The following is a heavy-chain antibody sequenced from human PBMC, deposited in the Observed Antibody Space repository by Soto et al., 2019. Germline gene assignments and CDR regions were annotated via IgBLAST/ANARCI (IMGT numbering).Heavy chain of an antibody. J-gene: IGHJ6*02. D-gene: IGHD2-2*01. CDR3: AKDGHCSSTSCYRAYYYYGMDV. CDR1: GLTFSSYG. Sequence: GGSLRLSCAASGLTFSSYGMHWVRQAPGKGLEWVAVISYDGSNKYYADSVKGRFTISRDNSKNTLYLQMNSLRAEDTAVYYCAKDGHCSSTSCYRAYYYYGMDVWGQGTTVTASS. CDR2: ISYDGSNK. V-gene: IGHV3-30*18.